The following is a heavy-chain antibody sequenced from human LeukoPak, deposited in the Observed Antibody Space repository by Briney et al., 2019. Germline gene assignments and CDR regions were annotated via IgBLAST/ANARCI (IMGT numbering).Heavy chain of an antibody. CDR3: ARDGSAAAGTFDY. CDR1: GYTFTSYY. J-gene: IGHJ4*02. V-gene: IGHV1-46*01. CDR2: INPSGGST. D-gene: IGHD6-13*01. Sequence: GASVKVSCKASGYTFTSYYMHWVRQAPGQGLEWMGGINPSGGSTNYAQKFQARVTMTRDTSTSTVYMELSSLRSEDTAVYYCARDGSAAAGTFDYWGQGTLVTVSS.